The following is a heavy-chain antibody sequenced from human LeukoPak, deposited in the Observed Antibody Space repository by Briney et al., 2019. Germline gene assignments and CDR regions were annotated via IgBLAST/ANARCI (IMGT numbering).Heavy chain of an antibody. Sequence: GESLKISCKGSGYSFTSYWIGWVRQMPGKGLEWMGIIYPGDSDTRYSPSFQGQVTISADKSISTAYLQWSSLKASDTAMYYCASRAHDYGDCIPAFDIWGQGTMVTVSS. CDR2: IYPGDSDT. CDR1: GYSFTSYW. J-gene: IGHJ3*02. V-gene: IGHV5-51*01. D-gene: IGHD4-17*01. CDR3: ASRAHDYGDCIPAFDI.